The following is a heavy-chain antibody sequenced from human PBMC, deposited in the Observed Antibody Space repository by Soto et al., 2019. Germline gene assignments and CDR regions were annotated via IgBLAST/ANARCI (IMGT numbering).Heavy chain of an antibody. Sequence: QVQLQQWGAGLLKPSETLSLTCAVYGGSFSGYYWSWIRQPPWKGLEWIGEINHSGSTNYNPSLKRRVTISVDTSKNQFSLTLSSVTAADTAVYYCAREKRRLVGVWWFDPWGQGTLVTVSS. D-gene: IGHD6-6*01. V-gene: IGHV4-34*01. CDR3: AREKRRLVGVWWFDP. CDR1: GGSFSGYY. J-gene: IGHJ5*02. CDR2: INHSGST.